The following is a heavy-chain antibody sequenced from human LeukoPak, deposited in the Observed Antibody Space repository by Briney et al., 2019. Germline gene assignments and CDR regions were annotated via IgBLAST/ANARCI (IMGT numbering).Heavy chain of an antibody. V-gene: IGHV1-2*02. J-gene: IGHJ4*02. CDR3: ARDLGPKYYDFWSGYLVY. D-gene: IGHD3-3*01. Sequence: GASVKVSXKASGYTFTGYYMHWVRQAPGQGLEWMGWINPNSGGTNYAQKFQRRVTMTRDTSISTAYMELSRLRSDDTAVYYCARDLGPKYYDFWSGYLVYWGQGTLVTVSS. CDR2: INPNSGGT. CDR1: GYTFTGYY.